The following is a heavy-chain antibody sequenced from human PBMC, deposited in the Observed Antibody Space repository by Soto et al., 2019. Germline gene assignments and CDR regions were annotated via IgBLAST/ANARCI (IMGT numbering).Heavy chain of an antibody. CDR2: INHSGST. J-gene: IGHJ4*02. CDR3: ARDKITGLFDY. D-gene: IGHD2-8*02. CDR1: GGSFSGYY. Sequence: QVQLQQWGAGLLKPSETLSLTCAVYGGSFSGYYWTWIRQPPGTGLEWIGEINHSGSTNYNPSLKGRVTISGDTSKNQFSLKLTSVTAADPAVYYCARDKITGLFDYWGQGTLVTVSS. V-gene: IGHV4-34*01.